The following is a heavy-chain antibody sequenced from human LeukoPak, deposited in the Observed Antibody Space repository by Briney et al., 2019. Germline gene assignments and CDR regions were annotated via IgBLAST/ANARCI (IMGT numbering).Heavy chain of an antibody. CDR1: GYTFTSYD. CDR2: MDPNSGNT. Sequence: EASVTVSCKASGYTFTSYDINWVRQAPGQGLEWMGWMDPNSGNTGYAQKFQGRVTMTRNTSISTAYMELSSLRSEDTAVYYCARLQQPQYYYYMDVWGKGTTVTISS. CDR3: ARLQQPQYYYYMDV. D-gene: IGHD6-13*01. J-gene: IGHJ6*03. V-gene: IGHV1-8*01.